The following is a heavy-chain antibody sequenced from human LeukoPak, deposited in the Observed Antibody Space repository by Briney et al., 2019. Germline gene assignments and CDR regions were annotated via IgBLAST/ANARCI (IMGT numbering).Heavy chain of an antibody. Sequence: PSQTLSLTCTVSGGSISSGGYYWSWIRQPPGKGLEWIGYIFHTGNTYYNPSLKSRVTISVDTSKNQFSLKLTSVTAADTAVYYCARGPRGYSGYGVRLFDYWGQGALVTVSS. CDR3: ARGPRGYSGYGVRLFDY. J-gene: IGHJ4*02. CDR1: GGSISSGGYY. CDR2: IFHTGNT. D-gene: IGHD5-12*01. V-gene: IGHV4-30-2*01.